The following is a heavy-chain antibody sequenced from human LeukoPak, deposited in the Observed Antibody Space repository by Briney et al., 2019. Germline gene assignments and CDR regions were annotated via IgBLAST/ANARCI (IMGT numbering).Heavy chain of an antibody. J-gene: IGHJ6*03. Sequence: PGGSLRLSCGGSGFIVSGSYMSWVRQAPGKGLEWVANIKQDGSEKYYVDSVKGRFTISRDNAKNSLYLQMNSLRAEDTAVYYCATRTGVPYWYYMDVWGKGTTVTVSS. V-gene: IGHV3-7*01. D-gene: IGHD2-21*01. CDR3: ATRTGVPYWYYMDV. CDR1: GFIVSGSY. CDR2: IKQDGSEK.